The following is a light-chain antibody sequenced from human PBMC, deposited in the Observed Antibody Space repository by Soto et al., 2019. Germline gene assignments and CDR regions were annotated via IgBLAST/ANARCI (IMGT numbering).Light chain of an antibody. V-gene: IGLV1-47*01. CDR1: SSNIGGYY. J-gene: IGLJ2*01. CDR3: AAWDDILSGPL. CDR2: GNS. Sequence: QSVLTQLPSASGTPGQSGTISCSGSSSNIGGYYVHWYQHLPGMAPKLLIYGNSQRPSGVPDRISGSKSGTSASLAISGLRSEDEADYYCAAWDDILSGPLFGGGTKVTVL.